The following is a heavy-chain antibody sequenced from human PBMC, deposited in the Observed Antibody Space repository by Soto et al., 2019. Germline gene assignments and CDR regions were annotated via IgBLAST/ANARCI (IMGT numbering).Heavy chain of an antibody. CDR3: AREAKKWQWLVWGGSYYFDY. D-gene: IGHD6-19*01. V-gene: IGHV3-30-3*01. J-gene: IGHJ4*02. CDR2: ISYDGSNK. Sequence: GGSLRLSCAASGFTFSSYAMHWVRQAPGKGLEWVAVISYDGSNKYYADSVKGRFTISRDNSKNTLYLQMNSLRAEDTAVYYCAREAKKWQWLVWGGSYYFDYWGQGALVTVSS. CDR1: GFTFSSYA.